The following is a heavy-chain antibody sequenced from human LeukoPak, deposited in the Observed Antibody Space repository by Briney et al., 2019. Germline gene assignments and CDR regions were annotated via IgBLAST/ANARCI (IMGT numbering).Heavy chain of an antibody. CDR2: ISHEGSNK. J-gene: IGHJ3*02. V-gene: IGHV3-30-3*01. CDR1: GFTFGSYA. CDR3: ARASYHYDSSDSKGAFDI. D-gene: IGHD3-22*01. Sequence: GGSLRLSCAAPGFTFGSYAMHWVRQAPGKGLEWVAVISHEGSNKYNADSVKGRFTISRDNSKNTLYLQMNSLRAEDTAVYYCARASYHYDSSDSKGAFDIWGQGTMVTVSS.